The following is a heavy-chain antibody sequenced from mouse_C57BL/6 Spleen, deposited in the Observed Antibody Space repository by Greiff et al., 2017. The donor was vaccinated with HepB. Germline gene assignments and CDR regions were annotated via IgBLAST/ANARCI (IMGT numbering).Heavy chain of an antibody. CDR2: INPNYGTT. D-gene: IGHD1-1*01. CDR1: GYSFTDYN. Sequence: EVQLQQSGPELVKPGASVKISCKASGYSFTDYNMNWVKQSNGKSLEWIGVINPNYGTTSYNQKFKGKATLTVDQSSSTAYMQLNSLTSEDSAVYDCARSDYGSSYDYLDYWGQGTTLTVSS. CDR3: ARSDYGSSYDYLDY. V-gene: IGHV1-39*01. J-gene: IGHJ2*01.